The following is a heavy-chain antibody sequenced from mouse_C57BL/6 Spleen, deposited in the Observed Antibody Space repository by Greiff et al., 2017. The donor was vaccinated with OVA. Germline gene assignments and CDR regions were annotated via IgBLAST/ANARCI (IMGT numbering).Heavy chain of an antibody. CDR1: GFTFSSYG. D-gene: IGHD2-1*01. CDR2: ISSGGSYT. J-gene: IGHJ4*01. CDR3: ARRGNFGSAMDY. Sequence: EVQRLESGGDLVKPGGSLKLSCAASGFTFSSYGMSWVRQTPDKRLEWVATISSGGSYTYYPDSMKGRFTISRDNATNTLYLQMSSLKTEDTAMDYCARRGNFGSAMDYWGQGTSVTVSS. V-gene: IGHV5-6*01.